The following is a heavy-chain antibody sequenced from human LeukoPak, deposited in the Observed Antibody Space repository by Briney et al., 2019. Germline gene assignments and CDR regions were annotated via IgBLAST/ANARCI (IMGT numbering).Heavy chain of an antibody. V-gene: IGHV4-34*01. CDR1: GGSFSGYY. J-gene: IGHJ4*02. CDR2: INHSGST. Sequence: SETLSLTCAVYGGSFSGYYWSWIRQPPGKGLEWIGEINHSGSTNYNPSLKSRVTISVDTSKNQFSLKLSSVTAAATAVYYCATYDFWSGYFYWGQGTLVSVSS. CDR3: ATYDFWSGYFY. D-gene: IGHD3-3*01.